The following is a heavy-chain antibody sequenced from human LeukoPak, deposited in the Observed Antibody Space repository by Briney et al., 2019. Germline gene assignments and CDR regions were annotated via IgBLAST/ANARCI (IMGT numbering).Heavy chain of an antibody. CDR2: ISSSSSYI. D-gene: IGHD2-15*01. V-gene: IGHV3-21*01. CDR3: ARDGDIVVVVAASYFDY. Sequence: GGSLRLSCAASGFTFSSYSMNWVRQAPGKGLEWVSSISSSSSYIYYADSVKGRFTISRDNAKNPLYLQMNSLSAEDTAVYYCARDGDIVVVVAASYFDYWGQGTLVTVSS. J-gene: IGHJ4*02. CDR1: GFTFSSYS.